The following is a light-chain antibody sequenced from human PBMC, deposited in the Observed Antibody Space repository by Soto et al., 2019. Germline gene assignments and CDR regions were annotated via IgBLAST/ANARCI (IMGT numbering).Light chain of an antibody. CDR1: SGHTTYA. CDR3: QSWGTGGV. CDR2: VDSDGSH. V-gene: IGLV4-69*01. Sequence: QLVLTQSPSASASLGASVTLTCTLSSGHTTYAIAWHQQQPEKGPRFLMKVDSDGSHIKGDGVPDRFSGSSSGAERYLTISSLQSEDDADYYCQSWGTGGVFGGGTKLTVL. J-gene: IGLJ3*02.